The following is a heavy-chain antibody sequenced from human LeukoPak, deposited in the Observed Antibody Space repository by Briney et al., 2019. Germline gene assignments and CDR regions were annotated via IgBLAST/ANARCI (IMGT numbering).Heavy chain of an antibody. Sequence: PGGSLRLSCAASGFTFSSYWMHWVRQAPGKGLVWCSRINSDGSTTSYADSVMGRFTISRDNAKNTLYLQMNSLRAEDTAVYYCARVIYSGWEGELSDWGQGTLVTVSS. CDR3: ARVIYSGWEGELSD. D-gene: IGHD6-19*01. CDR2: INSDGSTT. CDR1: GFTFSSYW. V-gene: IGHV3-74*01. J-gene: IGHJ4*02.